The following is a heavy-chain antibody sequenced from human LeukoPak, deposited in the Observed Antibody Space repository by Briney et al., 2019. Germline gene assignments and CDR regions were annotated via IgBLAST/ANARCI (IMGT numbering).Heavy chain of an antibody. CDR3: ARDSDIVVVPAAMGGDYYYGMDV. J-gene: IGHJ6*02. D-gene: IGHD2-2*01. Sequence: TLSLTCTVSGGSISSGGYYWSWIRQHPGKGLEWIGYIYYSGSTYYNPSLKSRVTISVDTSKNQFSLKLSSVTAADTAVYYCARDSDIVVVPAAMGGDYYYGMDVWGQGTTVTVSS. CDR1: GGSISSGGYY. V-gene: IGHV4-31*03. CDR2: IYYSGST.